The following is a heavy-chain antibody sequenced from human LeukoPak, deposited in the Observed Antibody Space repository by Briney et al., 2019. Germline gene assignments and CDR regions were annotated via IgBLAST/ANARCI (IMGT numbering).Heavy chain of an antibody. Sequence: GGSLRLSCVDSGFTFTNAWMSWVRQAPGKGLEWIGRIKSKTEGEKTNYDEPVRGRFTISRDDSKSAVYLQMNSLKIEDTAVYYCTTDLGTYYHGSQRLIPIDYWGQGTLVTVSS. CDR2: IKSKTEGEKT. CDR1: GFTFTNAW. D-gene: IGHD3-10*01. J-gene: IGHJ4*02. CDR3: TTDLGTYYHGSQRLIPIDY. V-gene: IGHV3-15*01.